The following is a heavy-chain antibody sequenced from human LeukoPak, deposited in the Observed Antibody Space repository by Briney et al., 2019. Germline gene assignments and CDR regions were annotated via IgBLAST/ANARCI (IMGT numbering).Heavy chain of an antibody. CDR2: ISWNSGSI. D-gene: IGHD5-18*01. CDR3: AKSRDQGIPIFDY. CDR1: GFTFGDYA. J-gene: IGHJ4*02. V-gene: IGHV3-9*01. Sequence: PGGSLRLSCAASGFTFGDYAMHWVRQAPGKGLEWVSGISWNSGSIGYADSVKGRFTISRDNAKNSLYLQMNSLRAEDTALYYCAKSRDQGIPIFDYWGQGTLVTVSS.